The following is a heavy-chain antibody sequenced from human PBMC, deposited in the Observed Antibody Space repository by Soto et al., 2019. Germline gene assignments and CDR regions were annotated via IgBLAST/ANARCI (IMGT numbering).Heavy chain of an antibody. CDR3: AAICSSPSCYGTDV. Sequence: QVQLQESAQGLLKPRRPRPLTATALVASFIVSFGAWFRKPAGRDLEGIGRIYTSGSTDYNPSLESRVTMSVDTSKKQVSLKLTSVTAADTAVYYCAAICSSPSCYGTDVWGQGTSVTVSS. D-gene: IGHD2-2*01. CDR2: IYTSGST. CDR1: VASFIVS. J-gene: IGHJ6*02. V-gene: IGHV4-4*07.